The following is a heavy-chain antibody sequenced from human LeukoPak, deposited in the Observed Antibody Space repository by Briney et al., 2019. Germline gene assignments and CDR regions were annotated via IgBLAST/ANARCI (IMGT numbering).Heavy chain of an antibody. V-gene: IGHV4-59*01. Sequence: SETLSLTCAVYGGSFSGYYWSWIRQPPGKGLEWIGYIYYSGSTNYNPSLKSRVTISVDTSKNQFSLKLSSVTAADTAVYYCARATGYSSSWSRYYYYYYYMDVWGKGTTVTVSS. J-gene: IGHJ6*03. CDR3: ARATGYSSSWSRYYYYYYYMDV. D-gene: IGHD6-13*01. CDR1: GGSFSGYY. CDR2: IYYSGST.